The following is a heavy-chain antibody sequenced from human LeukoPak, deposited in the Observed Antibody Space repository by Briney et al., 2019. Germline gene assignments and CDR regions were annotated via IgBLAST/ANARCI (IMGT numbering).Heavy chain of an antibody. CDR3: TTRGGDTLMRTEAFDY. J-gene: IGHJ4*02. CDR1: GGTFSSYA. Sequence: ASVKVSCKASGGTFSSYAISWVRQAPGQGLEWMGWMNPDSGGTNYAQEFKGRVTMTRDTSINTAYMDLRRLTSDDTAIYYCTTRGGDTLMRTEAFDYWGLGTLVTVSS. V-gene: IGHV1-2*02. CDR2: MNPDSGGT. D-gene: IGHD3-16*01.